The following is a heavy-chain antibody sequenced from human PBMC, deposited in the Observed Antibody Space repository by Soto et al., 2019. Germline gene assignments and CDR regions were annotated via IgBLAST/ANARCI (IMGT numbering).Heavy chain of an antibody. D-gene: IGHD3-10*01. CDR2: ISAYNGNT. CDR1: GYTFTSYD. J-gene: IGHJ6*02. CDR3: ARVGSIWFGELNGMDV. V-gene: IGHV1-18*01. Sequence: ASVKVSCKASGYTFTSYDINWVRQATGQGLEWMGWISAYNGNTNYAQKLQGRVTMTTDTSTSTAYMELRSLRSDDTAVYYCARVGSIWFGELNGMDVWGQGTTVTVSS.